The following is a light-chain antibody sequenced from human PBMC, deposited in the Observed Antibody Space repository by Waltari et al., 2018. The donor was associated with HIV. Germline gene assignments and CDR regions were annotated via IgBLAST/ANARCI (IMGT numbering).Light chain of an antibody. CDR2: EVS. Sequence: QSALTQPASVSRSPGQSITIPCTGTSSDVGSSNIVSWYQQNPGKAPKLMIYEVSKRPSGVSNRFSGSKSANTASLTISGLQAEDEADYYCCSYAGSSTTVLFGGGTKLTVL. J-gene: IGLJ2*01. CDR3: CSYAGSSTTVL. V-gene: IGLV2-23*02. CDR1: SSDVGSSNI.